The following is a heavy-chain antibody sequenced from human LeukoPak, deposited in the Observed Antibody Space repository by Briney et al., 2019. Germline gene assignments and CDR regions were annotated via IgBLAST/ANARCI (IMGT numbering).Heavy chain of an antibody. Sequence: SQTLSLTCTVSGGSISSTIYYWGWIRQPPGKELEWIGSVYFSGSSYYNPSLKSRVTISVDTSENHFYLKLNSVTAADTAVYYCARRAHYYDSSGYRDPVDYWGQGTLVTVSS. CDR3: ARRAHYYDSSGYRDPVDY. J-gene: IGHJ4*02. CDR1: GGSISSTIYY. CDR2: VYFSGSS. D-gene: IGHD3-22*01. V-gene: IGHV4-39*07.